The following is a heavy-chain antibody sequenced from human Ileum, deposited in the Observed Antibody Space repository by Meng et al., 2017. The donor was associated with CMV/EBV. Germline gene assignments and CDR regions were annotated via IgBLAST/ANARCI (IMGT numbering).Heavy chain of an antibody. Sequence: SGFTFSSYTMNWVRQVPGKGLEWVSGISGSGGSTYYADSVKGRFTISRDNSKNTLYLQMNSLSAADTAVYYCAKAQGDYDSSSYFYWGQGTLVTVSS. D-gene: IGHD3-22*01. CDR1: GFTFSSYT. CDR2: ISGSGGST. J-gene: IGHJ4*02. V-gene: IGHV3-23*01. CDR3: AKAQGDYDSSSYFY.